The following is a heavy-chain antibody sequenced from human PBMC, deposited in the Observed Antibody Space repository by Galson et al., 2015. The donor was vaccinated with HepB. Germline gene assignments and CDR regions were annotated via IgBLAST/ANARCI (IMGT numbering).Heavy chain of an antibody. CDR1: GFTFSSYG. CDR3: AKDNAYDSSGYVYYHYVLDV. Sequence: SLRLSCAASGFTFSSYGMHWVRQAPGKGVEWVAVISYDGSNKYYPDSVKGRFTISRDNSKNTLYLQMNSLRAEDTAGYYCAKDNAYDSSGYVYYHYVLDVGGQGTTVTVSS. J-gene: IGHJ6*02. CDR2: ISYDGSNK. D-gene: IGHD3-22*01. V-gene: IGHV3-30*18.